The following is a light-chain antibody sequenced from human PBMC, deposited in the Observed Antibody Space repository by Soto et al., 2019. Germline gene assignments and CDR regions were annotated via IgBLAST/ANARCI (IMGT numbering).Light chain of an antibody. CDR3: QQYGSSST. Sequence: EFVLTQSPGTLSLSPGERATLSCRASQTVRNNYLAWYQQKPGQAPRLLIYDASSRATGIPDRFSGGGSGTDFTLTISRLEPEDFAVYYCQQYGSSSTFGQGTRLEI. CDR1: QTVRNNY. CDR2: DAS. J-gene: IGKJ5*01. V-gene: IGKV3-20*01.